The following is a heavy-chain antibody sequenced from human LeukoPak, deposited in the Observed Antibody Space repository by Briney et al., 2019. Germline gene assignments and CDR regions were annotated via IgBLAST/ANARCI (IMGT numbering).Heavy chain of an antibody. CDR3: ARERITLDY. J-gene: IGHJ4*02. D-gene: IGHD3-10*01. CDR2: IYTSGST. CDR1: GGSISSGSYY. V-gene: IGHV4-61*02. Sequence: SETLSLTCTVSGGSISSGSYYWSWIRQPAGKGLEWIGRIYTSGSTNYNPSLKSRVTISVDTSKNQFSLKLSSVTAADTAVYYCARERITLDYWGQGTLVTVFS.